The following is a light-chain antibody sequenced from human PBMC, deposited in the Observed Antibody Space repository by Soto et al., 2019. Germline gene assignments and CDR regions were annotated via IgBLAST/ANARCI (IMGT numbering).Light chain of an antibody. CDR3: QQNFHSPTT. V-gene: IGKV3-20*01. CDR2: DSS. Sequence: EIVLTQSPGTLSLSPGETASLSCWASQSIISNFLAWYQQRRGQPPRLLIYDSSRRASGIPARFTGSGSGTAFTLTISRVEPEDYAVYYCQQNFHSPTTFGQGTRLEI. CDR1: QSIISNF. J-gene: IGKJ2*01.